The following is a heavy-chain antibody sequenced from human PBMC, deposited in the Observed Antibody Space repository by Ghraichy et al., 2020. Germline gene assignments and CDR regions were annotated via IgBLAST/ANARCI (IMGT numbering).Heavy chain of an antibody. CDR2: INHSGST. CDR3: ARGRLYCSGGSCYPHGYYYDYGMDV. J-gene: IGHJ6*02. Sequence: SETLSLTCAVYGGSFSGYYWSWIRQPPGKGLEWIGEINHSGSTNYNPSLKSRVTISVDTSKNQFSLKLSSVTAADTAVYYCARGRLYCSGGSCYPHGYYYDYGMDVWGQGTTVTVSS. V-gene: IGHV4-34*01. CDR1: GGSFSGYY. D-gene: IGHD2-15*01.